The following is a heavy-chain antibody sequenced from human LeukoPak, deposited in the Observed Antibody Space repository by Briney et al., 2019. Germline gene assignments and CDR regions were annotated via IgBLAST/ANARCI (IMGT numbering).Heavy chain of an antibody. CDR1: GGSISSSSYY. D-gene: IGHD3-22*01. CDR2: IYYSGST. Sequence: SETLSLTCTVSGGSISSSSYYWGWIRQPPGKGLEWIGYIYYSGSTNYNPSLKSRVTISVDTSKNQFSLKLSSVTAADTAVYYCARGYDSSSWYYFDYWGQGTLVTVSS. CDR3: ARGYDSSSWYYFDY. J-gene: IGHJ4*02. V-gene: IGHV4-61*05.